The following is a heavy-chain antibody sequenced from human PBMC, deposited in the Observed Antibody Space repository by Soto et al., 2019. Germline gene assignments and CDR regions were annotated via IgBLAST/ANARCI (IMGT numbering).Heavy chain of an antibody. CDR1: GGSISSSIYY. V-gene: IGHV4-39*01. D-gene: IGHD2-2*01. CDR3: AIPPSYCSSTSCYGAFDI. J-gene: IGHJ3*02. Sequence: SETLSLTCTVPGGSISSSIYYWGWIRQPPGQGQEWIGSIYYSGSTYYNPSLKSRVTISVDTSKNQFSLKLSSVTAADSAVYYCAIPPSYCSSTSCYGAFDIWGQGTMVT. CDR2: IYYSGST.